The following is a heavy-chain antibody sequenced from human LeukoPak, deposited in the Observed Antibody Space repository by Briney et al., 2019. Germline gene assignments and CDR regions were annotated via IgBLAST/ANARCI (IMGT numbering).Heavy chain of an antibody. CDR1: GFTFSSYA. CDR2: ISGSGGST. D-gene: IGHD5-18*01. Sequence: GGSLRLSCAASGFTFSSYAMSWVRQAPGKGLKWVSAISGSGGSTYYADSVKGRFTISRDNSKNTLYLQMNSLRAEDTAVYYCAKDLGYSSHTRDYWGQGTLVTVSS. CDR3: AKDLGYSSHTRDY. J-gene: IGHJ4*02. V-gene: IGHV3-23*01.